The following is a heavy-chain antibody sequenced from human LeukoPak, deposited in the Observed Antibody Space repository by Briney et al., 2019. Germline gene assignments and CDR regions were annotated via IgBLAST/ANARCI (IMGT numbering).Heavy chain of an antibody. CDR2: INHSGST. CDR1: GGSFSGYY. J-gene: IGHJ4*02. CDR3: AREVATILYYFDY. D-gene: IGHD5-24*01. V-gene: IGHV4-34*01. Sequence: SETLSLTCAVYGGSFSGYYWSWIRQPPGKGLEWIGEINHSGSTNYNPSLKSRVTISVDTSKNQFSLKLSSVTAADTAVYYCAREVATILYYFDYWGQGTLVTVSS.